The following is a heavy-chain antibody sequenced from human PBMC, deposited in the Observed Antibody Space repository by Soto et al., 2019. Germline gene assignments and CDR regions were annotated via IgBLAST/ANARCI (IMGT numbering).Heavy chain of an antibody. CDR2: VSGNNGAS. D-gene: IGHD2-2*01. J-gene: IGHJ5*01. CDR1: GYTSADFG. Sequence: ASVKVSCKASGYTSADFGISWVRQAPGQGLEWMGWVSGNNGASNPAPKVQGRITMTLDTSTGVSYMALRSLRSDDTAIYYCVREQKYFRVNGNWLDSWGQGTVVTVSS. CDR3: VREQKYFRVNGNWLDS. V-gene: IGHV1-18*04.